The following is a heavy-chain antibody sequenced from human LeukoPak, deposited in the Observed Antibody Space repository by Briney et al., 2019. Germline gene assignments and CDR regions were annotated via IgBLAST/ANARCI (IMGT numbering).Heavy chain of an antibody. V-gene: IGHV4-38-2*02. CDR3: ARVKQSRSWYPLFDY. CDR1: GDSISNGYY. J-gene: IGHJ4*02. D-gene: IGHD6-13*01. CDR2: IYHNGRT. Sequence: SETLSLTCTVSGDSISNGYYWGWIRQPPGKGLEWIASIYHNGRTYYNASLKSRLSISVDTSKNQFSLKLSSVTAADTAVYYCARVKQSRSWYPLFDYWGQGTLVTVSS.